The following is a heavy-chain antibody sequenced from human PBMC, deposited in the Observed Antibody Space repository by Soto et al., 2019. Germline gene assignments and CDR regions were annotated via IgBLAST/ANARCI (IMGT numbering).Heavy chain of an antibody. CDR3: ARGRTYYDFWSGYYSSTDYYYYMDV. D-gene: IGHD3-3*01. Sequence: QVQLQQWGAGLLKPSETLSLTCAVYGGSFSGYYWSWIRQPPGKGLEWIGEINHSGSTNYNPSLKSRVTISVDTSKNQFSLMLSSVTAADTAVYYCARGRTYYDFWSGYYSSTDYYYYMDVWGKGTTVTVSS. V-gene: IGHV4-34*01. CDR2: INHSGST. CDR1: GGSFSGYY. J-gene: IGHJ6*03.